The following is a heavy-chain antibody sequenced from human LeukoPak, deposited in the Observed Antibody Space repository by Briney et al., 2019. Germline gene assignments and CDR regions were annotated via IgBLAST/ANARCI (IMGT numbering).Heavy chain of an antibody. CDR1: GYSFSSYP. CDR3: ATDRLSPYDNGDGVGRWDFGL. CDR2: INTYNANT. D-gene: IGHD4-17*01. Sequence: ASVKVSCKASGYSFSSYPLNWVRQAPGQGPEWMGWINTYNANTNYAQKVQGRITLTRDTSTSTAYMELRSLRFDDTAVYYCATDRLSPYDNGDGVGRWDFGLWGRGTLVTVSS. V-gene: IGHV1-18*04. J-gene: IGHJ2*01.